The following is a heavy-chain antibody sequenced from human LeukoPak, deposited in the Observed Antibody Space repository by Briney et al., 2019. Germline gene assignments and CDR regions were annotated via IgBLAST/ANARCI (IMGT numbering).Heavy chain of an antibody. CDR2: IHTSGDT. Sequence: GGSLRLSCAASGLTGSHNYVSWVRQAPGKGLEWVSAIHTSGDTCYADSVKGRFTISRDTSKNTLYLQINSLRVEDTAVYYCVVFGDSNHWGQGTLVTVSS. D-gene: IGHD4-17*01. CDR3: VVFGDSNH. V-gene: IGHV3-53*01. CDR1: GLTGSHNY. J-gene: IGHJ5*02.